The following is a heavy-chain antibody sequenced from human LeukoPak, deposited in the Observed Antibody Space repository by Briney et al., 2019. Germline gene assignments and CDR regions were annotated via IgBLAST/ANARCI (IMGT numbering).Heavy chain of an antibody. CDR1: GFTFRKHW. D-gene: IGHD6-13*01. Sequence: GGSLRLSCAATGFTFRKHWMSWVRQAPGKGLEWVSGISSNSVSTYYADSVKGRFTISRDNSKNTLFLQMSSLRAEDTAVYYCARAYSSSWYDFWGQGTLVTVSS. CDR2: ISSNSVST. CDR3: ARAYSSSWYDF. V-gene: IGHV3-23*01. J-gene: IGHJ5*01.